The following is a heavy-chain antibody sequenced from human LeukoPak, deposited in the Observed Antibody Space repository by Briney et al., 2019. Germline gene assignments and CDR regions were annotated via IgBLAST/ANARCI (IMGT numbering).Heavy chain of an antibody. CDR3: ARHGDGFYYGMDV. CDR2: ISSGGHNI. J-gene: IGHJ6*02. D-gene: IGHD2-21*02. Sequence: TGGSLRLSCAASEFTFSRYSMNWFRQAPGEGLEWVSSISSGGHNIFYGDSVKGRFTISRDNAKNSLFLQMNSLRVEDTGVYYCARHGDGFYYGMDVWGQGTTVTVSS. CDR1: EFTFSRYS. V-gene: IGHV3-21*01.